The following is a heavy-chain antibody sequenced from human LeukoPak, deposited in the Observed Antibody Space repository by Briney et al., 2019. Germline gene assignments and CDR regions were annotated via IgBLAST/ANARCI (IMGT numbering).Heavy chain of an antibody. CDR2: ISWNSGSV. D-gene: IGHD3-22*01. J-gene: IGHJ4*02. CDR3: TKGPGYDSSGYYSS. CDR1: GFVFNDYA. Sequence: PGESLRLSCAASGFVFNDYAMHWVRQAPGKGLEWVSGISWNSGSVGYADSVKGRFTISRDNAKKSLYLQMNSLRAEDTALYYCTKGPGYDSSGYYSSWGQGTLVTVSS. V-gene: IGHV3-9*01.